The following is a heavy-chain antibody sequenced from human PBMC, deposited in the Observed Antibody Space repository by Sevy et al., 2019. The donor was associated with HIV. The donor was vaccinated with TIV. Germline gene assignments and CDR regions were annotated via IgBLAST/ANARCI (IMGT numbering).Heavy chain of an antibody. CDR2: INPNSGST. CDR1: GYTFTGHY. CDR3: ARVFSYCSGGSCYSPYDAFDI. J-gene: IGHJ3*02. Sequence: ASVKVSCKASGYTFTGHYMHWVRQAPGQGLEWMGWINPNSGSTDCAQKFQGRVTLTRDTSISTAYLELSRLTSDDTAVYYCARVFSYCSGGSCYSPYDAFDIWGQGTMVTVSS. V-gene: IGHV1-2*02. D-gene: IGHD2-15*01.